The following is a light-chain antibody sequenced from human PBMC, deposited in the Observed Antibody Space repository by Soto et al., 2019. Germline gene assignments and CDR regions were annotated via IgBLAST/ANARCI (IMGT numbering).Light chain of an antibody. CDR3: QQYGSSPWT. J-gene: IGKJ1*01. CDR2: GAT. V-gene: IGKV3-20*01. CDR1: QSVTNSY. Sequence: EIVLTQSPGTLSLSPGERATLSCRASQSVTNSYIAWYLQKPGQAPRLLIYGATSRATGIPDRFTGSGSGTEFTLTITRLEPEDFAVYSCQQYGSSPWTFGQGTKVEIK.